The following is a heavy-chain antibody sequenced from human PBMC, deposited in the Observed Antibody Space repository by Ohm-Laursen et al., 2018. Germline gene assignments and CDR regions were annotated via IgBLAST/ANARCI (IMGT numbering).Heavy chain of an antibody. CDR3: ARDPIDNNGYNPDY. Sequence: SLRLSCTATGFTFTDYAMNWVRQAPGTGLEWVSTISGNGVTTYYADSVKGRFTISKDNSKNTLYLQMNSLRAEDTAIYYCARDPIDNNGYNPDYWGQGALVSVSS. CDR2: ISGNGVTT. J-gene: IGHJ4*02. V-gene: IGHV3-23*01. CDR1: GFTFTDYA. D-gene: IGHD1-14*01.